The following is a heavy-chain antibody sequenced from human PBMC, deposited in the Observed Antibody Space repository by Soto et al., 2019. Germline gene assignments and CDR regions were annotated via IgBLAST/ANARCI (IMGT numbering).Heavy chain of an antibody. D-gene: IGHD6-13*01. V-gene: IGHV3-23*01. Sequence: EVQLLESGGGLVQPGGSLRLSCAASGFTFSSYAMSWVRQAPGKGLEWVSAISGSGGSTYYADSVKGRFTISRDNSKNSLYLKMNSRRAEETAVYYCAYSSTPFDYWGQGTLVTVSS. CDR3: AYSSTPFDY. CDR1: GFTFSSYA. CDR2: ISGSGGST. J-gene: IGHJ4*02.